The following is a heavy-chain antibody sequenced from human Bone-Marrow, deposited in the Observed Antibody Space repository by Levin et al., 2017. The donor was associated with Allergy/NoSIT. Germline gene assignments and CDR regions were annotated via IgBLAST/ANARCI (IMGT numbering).Heavy chain of an antibody. V-gene: IGHV3-30*18. Sequence: HPGGSLRLSCAVSGFTFSNYVMHWVRQAPGKGLEWLALISDDGNNERYADSVKGRFTISRDNSKNTLYLQIDRLGDEDTAVYKCVKAWCSGSTCAGKDNWFDSWGQGTLLIVSS. CDR2: ISDDGNNE. CDR3: VKAWCSGSTCAGKDNWFDS. J-gene: IGHJ5*01. CDR1: GFTFSNYV. D-gene: IGHD2-2*01.